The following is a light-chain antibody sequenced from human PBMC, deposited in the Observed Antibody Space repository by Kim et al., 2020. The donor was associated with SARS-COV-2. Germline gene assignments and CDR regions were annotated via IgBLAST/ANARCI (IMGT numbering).Light chain of an antibody. CDR1: SSNIGSNY. V-gene: IGLV1-47*01. CDR3: AAWDDSLSGWV. CDR2: RNN. Sequence: GQGVTISCSGSSSNIGSNYVYYYQQLPGTAPKLLIYRNNQQPSGVPDRFSGSKSGTPASLAISGLRSEDEADYYCAAWDDSLSGWVFGGGTQLTVL. J-gene: IGLJ3*02.